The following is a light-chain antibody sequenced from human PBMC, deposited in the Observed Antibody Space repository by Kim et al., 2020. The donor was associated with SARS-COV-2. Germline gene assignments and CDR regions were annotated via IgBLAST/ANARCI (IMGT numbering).Light chain of an antibody. CDR1: NIGSKN. CDR3: QVWDSSTYV. V-gene: IGLV3-9*01. J-gene: IGLJ1*01. Sequence: VALGQTARITCGGNNIGSKNVHWYQQKPGQAPVLVIYRDNDRPSGIPERFSGSNSGNTATLTISRVQAGDEADYYCQVWDSSTYVFGSGTKVTVL. CDR2: RDN.